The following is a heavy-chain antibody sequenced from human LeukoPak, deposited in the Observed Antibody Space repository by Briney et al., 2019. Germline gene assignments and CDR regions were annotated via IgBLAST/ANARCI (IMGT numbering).Heavy chain of an antibody. CDR1: GFTFSSNA. CDR3: ARGAAAGGFVFPATDY. V-gene: IGHV3-30*04. Sequence: GGSLRLSCAASGFTFSSNAMHWVRQAPGKGLEWVAVISYDGSNKYYADSVKGRFTISRDNSKNTLYLQMNSLRAEDTAVYYCARGAAAGGFVFPATDYWGQGTLVTVSS. CDR2: ISYDGSNK. J-gene: IGHJ4*02. D-gene: IGHD6-13*01.